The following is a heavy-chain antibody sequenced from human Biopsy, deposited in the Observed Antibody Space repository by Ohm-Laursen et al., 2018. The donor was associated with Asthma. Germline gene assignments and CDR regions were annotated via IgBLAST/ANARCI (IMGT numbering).Heavy chain of an antibody. J-gene: IGHJ4*02. Sequence: LRLSCAASVFTVSRDHMFWVRQAPGKGLEWVSVIYSGGTSDTADSVRGRFTISRDFYKNTLYLQMDSLRAEDTAVYYCARGDSSGWSHYYFDYWGQGTLVTVSS. V-gene: IGHV3-53*01. CDR2: IYSGGTS. D-gene: IGHD6-19*01. CDR3: ARGDSSGWSHYYFDY. CDR1: VFTVSRDH.